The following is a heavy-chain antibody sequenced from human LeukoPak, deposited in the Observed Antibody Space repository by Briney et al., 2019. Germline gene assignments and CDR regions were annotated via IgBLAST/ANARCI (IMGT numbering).Heavy chain of an antibody. CDR2: INSDGTST. Sequence: GGSLRLSCAASGFTFSSYAMSWVRQVPGKGLVWVSRINSDGTSTNFADSVKGRFTMSRDNAKNTVYLQMSSLRVEDTAVYYCARDGPWERVDFDYWGQGTLVTVSS. CDR3: ARDGPWERVDFDY. V-gene: IGHV3-74*01. CDR1: GFTFSSYA. J-gene: IGHJ4*02. D-gene: IGHD1-26*01.